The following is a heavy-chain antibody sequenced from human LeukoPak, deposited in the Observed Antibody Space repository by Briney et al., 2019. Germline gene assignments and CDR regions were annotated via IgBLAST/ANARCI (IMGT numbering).Heavy chain of an antibody. D-gene: IGHD4-17*01. CDR3: ARSLMTTVFDY. V-gene: IGHV3-33*01. CDR2: IWSDATNE. J-gene: IGHJ4*02. CDR1: GFTFSHFG. Sequence: PGGSLRLSCEASGFTFSHFGMHWVRQAPGRGLEWVAVIWSDATNEYYADSVKGRFTISRDNAKNSLYLQMNSLRAEDTAVYYCARSLMTTVFDYWGQGTLVTVSS.